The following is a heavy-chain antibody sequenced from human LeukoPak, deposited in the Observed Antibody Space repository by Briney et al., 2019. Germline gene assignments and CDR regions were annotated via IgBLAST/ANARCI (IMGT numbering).Heavy chain of an antibody. V-gene: IGHV3-23*01. J-gene: IGHJ5*02. CDR2: ISGGDERT. CDR1: GIVFSNTA. Sequence: PGGSLRLSCAASGIVFSNTAMNWARQSPGRGLEWVSAISGGDERTFYADSVKGRFTISRDNSKNMLYLHMNSLRADDTAIYYCGKDGGQYSSGPEFDPRGQGALVTVSS. D-gene: IGHD6-19*01. CDR3: GKDGGQYSSGPEFDP.